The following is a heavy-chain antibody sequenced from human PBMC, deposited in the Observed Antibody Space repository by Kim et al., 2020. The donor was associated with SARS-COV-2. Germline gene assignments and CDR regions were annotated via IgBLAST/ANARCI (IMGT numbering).Heavy chain of an antibody. J-gene: IGHJ4*02. Sequence: SETLSLTCTVSGGSISSSSYYWGWIRQPPGKGLEWIGSIYYSGSTYYNPSLKSRVTISVDTSKNQFSLKLSSLTAADTAVYYCARGGITGTPSDSWGQGTLVIVSS. D-gene: IGHD1-7*01. CDR2: IYYSGST. CDR3: ARGGITGTPSDS. V-gene: IGHV4-39*01. CDR1: GGSISSSSYY.